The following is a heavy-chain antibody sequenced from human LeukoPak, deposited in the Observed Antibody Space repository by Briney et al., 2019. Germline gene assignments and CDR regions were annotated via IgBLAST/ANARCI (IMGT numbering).Heavy chain of an antibody. CDR3: AKDMALVGASGAFDI. J-gene: IGHJ3*02. CDR2: ISGSGGST. V-gene: IGHV3-23*01. CDR1: GFTFSSYA. D-gene: IGHD1-26*01. Sequence: GSLRLSCAASGFTFSSYAMSWVRQAPGKGLEWVSAISGSGGSTYYADSVKGRFTISRDNSKNTLYLQMNSLRAEDTALYYCAKDMALVGASGAFDIWGQGTMVTVSS.